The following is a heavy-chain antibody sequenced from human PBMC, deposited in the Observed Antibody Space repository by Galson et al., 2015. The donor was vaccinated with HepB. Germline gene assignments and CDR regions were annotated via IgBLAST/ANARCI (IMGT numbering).Heavy chain of an antibody. Sequence: SVKVSSKVSGYTLTELSMHWVRQAPGKGLEWMGGFDPEDGETIYAQKFQGRVTLTEDTSTDTAYMELSSLRSEDTAMYYCATTGVIVPAANAFDIWGQGAMVTVSS. CDR2: FDPEDGET. CDR1: GYTLTELS. J-gene: IGHJ3*02. V-gene: IGHV1-24*01. CDR3: ATTGVIVPAANAFDI. D-gene: IGHD2-2*01.